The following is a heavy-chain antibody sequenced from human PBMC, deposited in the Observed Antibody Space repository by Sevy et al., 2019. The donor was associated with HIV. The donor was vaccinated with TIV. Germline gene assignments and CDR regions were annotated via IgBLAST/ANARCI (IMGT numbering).Heavy chain of an antibody. J-gene: IGHJ6*02. CDR2: INSDGSST. V-gene: IGHV3-74*01. CDR1: GFTFSSYW. D-gene: IGHD3-22*01. Sequence: GGSLRLSCAASGFTFSSYWMHWVRQAPGKGLVWVSRINSDGSSTSYADSVKGRFTISRENEKNTLYLQMNSLRVEDTAGYYCARAVSRRYYYDSSGYYYYYYYGMDVWGQGTTVTVSS. CDR3: ARAVSRRYYYDSSGYYYYYYYGMDV.